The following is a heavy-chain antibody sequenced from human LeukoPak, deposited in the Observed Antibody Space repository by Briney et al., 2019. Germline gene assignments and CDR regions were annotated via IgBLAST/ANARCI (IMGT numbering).Heavy chain of an antibody. Sequence: GGSLRLSCAASGFTFSSYAMHWVRQAPGKGLEYVSAISSNGGSTYYANSVKGRFTISRDNSKNTLYLQMGSLRAEDMAVYYCARGGYDSSGYYYVAYFDYWGQGTLVTVSS. CDR1: GFTFSSYA. J-gene: IGHJ4*02. D-gene: IGHD3-22*01. V-gene: IGHV3-64*01. CDR2: ISSNGGST. CDR3: ARGGYDSSGYYYVAYFDY.